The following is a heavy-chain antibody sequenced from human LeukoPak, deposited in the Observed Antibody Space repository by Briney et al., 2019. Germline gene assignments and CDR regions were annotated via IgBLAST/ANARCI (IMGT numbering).Heavy chain of an antibody. Sequence: ASVKVSCKASGYTFTSYDINWVRQASGQGLEWMGWMNPSSGNTAYAQKFQGRVTMTRDTSINTAYMELSSLRSEDTAVYYCARGLRGYSYGQLYHFDYWGQGTLVTVSS. V-gene: IGHV1-8*01. CDR2: MNPSSGNT. D-gene: IGHD5-18*01. J-gene: IGHJ4*02. CDR1: GYTFTSYD. CDR3: ARGLRGYSYGQLYHFDY.